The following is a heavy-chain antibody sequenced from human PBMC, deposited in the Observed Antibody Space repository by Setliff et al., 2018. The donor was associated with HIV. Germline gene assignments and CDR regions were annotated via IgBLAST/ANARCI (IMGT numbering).Heavy chain of an antibody. D-gene: IGHD5-12*01. Sequence: PGGSLRLSCAASGFTFNNYGMHWVRQAPGKGLEWVSRVNSDGSSKTYADSVKGRFTISRDNAKNTLYLQMNSLRAEDSGVYYCHSGYDTEEQSYFDYWGQGTLVTVSS. CDR3: HSGYDTEEQSYFDY. CDR2: VNSDGSSK. V-gene: IGHV3-74*01. CDR1: GFTFNNYG. J-gene: IGHJ4*02.